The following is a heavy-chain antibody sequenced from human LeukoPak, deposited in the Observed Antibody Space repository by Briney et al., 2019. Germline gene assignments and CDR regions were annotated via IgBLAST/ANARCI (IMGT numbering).Heavy chain of an antibody. Sequence: GSLRLSCAASGFTFSSYWMSWVRQAPGKGLEWVANIKQDGSEKYYVDSVKGRFTISRDNAKNSLYLQMNSLRAEDTAVYYCARVYYYDSGGYYGPFDYWGQGTLVTVSS. J-gene: IGHJ4*02. CDR1: GFTFSSYW. CDR2: IKQDGSEK. V-gene: IGHV3-7*01. D-gene: IGHD3-22*01. CDR3: ARVYYYDSGGYYGPFDY.